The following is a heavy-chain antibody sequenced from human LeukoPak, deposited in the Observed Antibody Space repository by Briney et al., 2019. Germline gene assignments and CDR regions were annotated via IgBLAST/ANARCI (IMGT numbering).Heavy chain of an antibody. V-gene: IGHV4-59*01. D-gene: IGHD2-15*01. J-gene: IGHJ5*02. CDR1: GGSISSYF. Sequence: SETLSLTCNVSGGSISSYFWSWIRQPPGKGLEWIGYIYYTGSTNYNPSFKSRVTISVDTSKNQFPLKLSSVTAADTAVYYCARGSWFDPWGQGTLVTVSS. CDR3: ARGSWFDP. CDR2: IYYTGST.